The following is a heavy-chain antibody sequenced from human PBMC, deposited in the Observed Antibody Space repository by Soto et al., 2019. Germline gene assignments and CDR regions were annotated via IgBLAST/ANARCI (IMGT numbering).Heavy chain of an antibody. Sequence: QVQLQESGPGLVKPSETLSLSCTVSGGSISSYYWSWFRQSPGKRMEWIGYVHHSWGSSYNPSLRRRVAISLDAYKSQFSLKVTSVTATDTCVYYCARQGFGPLHGLVDVWGQGTTVTVSS. D-gene: IGHD3-10*01. V-gene: IGHV4-59*08. CDR1: GGSISSYY. CDR2: VHHSWGS. J-gene: IGHJ6*02. CDR3: ARQGFGPLHGLVDV.